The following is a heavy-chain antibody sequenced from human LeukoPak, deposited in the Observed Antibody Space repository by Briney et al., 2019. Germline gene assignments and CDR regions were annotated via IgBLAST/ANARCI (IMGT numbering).Heavy chain of an antibody. CDR2: ISDSSSYI. J-gene: IGHJ3*02. D-gene: IGHD6-19*01. CDR1: GFTFSSYS. Sequence: GGSLRLSCAASGFTFSSYSMNWVRQAPGKGLEWVSSISDSSSYIYYADSVKGRFTISRDNPKNSLYMQMNSLRAEDTAVYYCARSVADGAFDIWGQGTMVTVSP. CDR3: ARSVADGAFDI. V-gene: IGHV3-21*06.